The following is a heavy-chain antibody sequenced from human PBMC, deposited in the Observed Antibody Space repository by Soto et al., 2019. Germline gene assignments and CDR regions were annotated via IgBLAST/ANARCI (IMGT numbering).Heavy chain of an antibody. J-gene: IGHJ3*02. Sequence: SQTHPLSYAVEGGYFRDYEGSRIRQTKGKGLEWIGEINHSGSTNYNPSLKSRVTMSVDTSKNQFSLKLSSVTATDTAVYYCARGKGLGGRIYHLITMIPPDAFEIWGQGKMVIVS. CDR3: ARGKGLGGRIYHLITMIPPDAFEI. CDR1: GGYFRDYE. CDR2: INHSGST. V-gene: IGHV4-34*01. D-gene: IGHD3-22*01.